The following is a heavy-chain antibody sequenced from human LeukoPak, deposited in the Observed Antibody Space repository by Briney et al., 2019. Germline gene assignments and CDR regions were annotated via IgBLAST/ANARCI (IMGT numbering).Heavy chain of an antibody. D-gene: IGHD6-13*01. CDR1: GFTVSSNY. Sequence: GGSLRLSCAASGFTVSSNYMSWVRQAPGKGLEWVSVTYRGGSTYFADSVKGRFTISSDNSKNTLYLQMNSLRAEDTAIYYCSTCIAAAGTSGHYFDYWGQGTLVTVSS. J-gene: IGHJ4*02. CDR3: STCIAAAGTSGHYFDY. CDR2: TYRGGST. V-gene: IGHV3-53*01.